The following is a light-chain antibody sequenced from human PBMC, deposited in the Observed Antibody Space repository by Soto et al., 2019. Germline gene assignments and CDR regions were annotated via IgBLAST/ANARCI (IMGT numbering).Light chain of an antibody. CDR2: EVN. V-gene: IGLV2-8*01. CDR3: SSYAGSSTLYV. J-gene: IGLJ1*01. CDR1: SSDVGGYNY. Sequence: QSALTQPPSASGSPGQSVAISCTGTSSDVGGYNYVSWYQQHPGKAPKLMIYEVNKRPSGVPDRFSGSKSGNTASLTVSGLQAEDEADYYCSSYAGSSTLYVFGTGTELTVL.